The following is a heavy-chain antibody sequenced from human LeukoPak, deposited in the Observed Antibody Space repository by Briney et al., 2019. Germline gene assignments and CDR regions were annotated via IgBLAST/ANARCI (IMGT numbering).Heavy chain of an antibody. Sequence: PGGSLRLSCAASGFPLSSYSINWVRQAPGKGLEWMANIRDDGSDKYYVDSVKGRFTISRDNAQNTLLLQMDSLRVEDTAVYYCVRHTRRSPGDYWGQGTLVTVST. D-gene: IGHD1-26*01. CDR1: GFPLSSYS. CDR3: VRHTRRSPGDY. J-gene: IGHJ4*02. V-gene: IGHV3-7*01. CDR2: IRDDGSDK.